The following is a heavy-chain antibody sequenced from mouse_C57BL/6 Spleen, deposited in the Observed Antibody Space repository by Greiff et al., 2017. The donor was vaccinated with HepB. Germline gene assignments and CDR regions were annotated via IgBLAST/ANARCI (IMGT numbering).Heavy chain of an antibody. CDR1: GYAFSSYW. CDR3: ARLDGYSGAFDY. V-gene: IGHV1-80*01. D-gene: IGHD2-3*01. CDR2: IYPGDGDT. J-gene: IGHJ2*01. Sequence: QVQLKQSGAELVKPGASVKISCKASGYAFSSYWMNWVKQRPGKGLEWIGQIYPGDGDTNYNGKFKGKATLTADKSSSTAYMQLSSLTSEDSAVYFCARLDGYSGAFDYWGQGTTLTVSS.